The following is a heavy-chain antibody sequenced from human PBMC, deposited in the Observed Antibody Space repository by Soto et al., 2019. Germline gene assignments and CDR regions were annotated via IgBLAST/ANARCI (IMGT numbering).Heavy chain of an antibody. V-gene: IGHV3-72*01. D-gene: IGHD3-10*01. J-gene: IGHJ4*02. Sequence: EVQLVESGGGLVQPGGSLRLSCAASGFTFSDHYMDWVRQAPAKGLEWVGRTRNRANGYTTEYAASVKGRFTISRDDSKNSLYLQMNSLKTEVTAVYYCARAFYGSGSYSLDYWGQGALVTVSS. CDR3: ARAFYGSGSYSLDY. CDR1: GFTFSDHY. CDR2: TRNRANGYTT.